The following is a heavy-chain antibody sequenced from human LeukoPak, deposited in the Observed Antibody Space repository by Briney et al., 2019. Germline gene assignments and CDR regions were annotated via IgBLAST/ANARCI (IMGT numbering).Heavy chain of an antibody. CDR3: ARVSAITMIVVVIHDAFDI. D-gene: IGHD3-22*01. CDR2: LSHSGSS. V-gene: IGHV4-38-2*02. CDR1: GYSISSGYY. J-gene: IGHJ3*02. Sequence: PSETLSLTCTVSGYSISSGYYWDWIRQPPGKGLEWIGTLSHSGSSYYNPSLKSRVTISVDTSKNQFSLKLSSVTAADTAVYYCARVSAITMIVVVIHDAFDIWGQGTMVTVSS.